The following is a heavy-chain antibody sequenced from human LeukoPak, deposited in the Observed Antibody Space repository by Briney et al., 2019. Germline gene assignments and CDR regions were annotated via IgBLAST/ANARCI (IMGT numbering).Heavy chain of an antibody. J-gene: IGHJ3*02. CDR1: GGSISSYY. CDR3: ASYNWNWSRAFDI. D-gene: IGHD1-7*01. Sequence: SETLSLTCTVSGGSISSYYWSWIRQPPGKGLEWIGYIYYSGSTNYNPSLKSRVTISVDTSKNQFSLKLSSVTAADTAVYCCASYNWNWSRAFDIWGQGTMVTVSS. V-gene: IGHV4-59*01. CDR2: IYYSGST.